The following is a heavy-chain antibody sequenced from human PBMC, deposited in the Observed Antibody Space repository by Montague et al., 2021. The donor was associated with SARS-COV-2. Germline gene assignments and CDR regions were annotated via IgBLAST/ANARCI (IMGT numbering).Heavy chain of an antibody. D-gene: IGHD6-19*01. CDR3: AREAKAVSGRLDS. V-gene: IGHV4-4*02. J-gene: IGHJ4*02. CDR2: ISHGGTT. Sequence: SETLSLTCTVSSDSFSSSDWWSWVLQPPGKGLDWIGEISHGGTTNYKSSLKSRVTMFIDKSKNQFSLKLTSVTAADTAVYYCAREAKAVSGRLDSWGQGTLVTVSS. CDR1: SDSFSSSDW.